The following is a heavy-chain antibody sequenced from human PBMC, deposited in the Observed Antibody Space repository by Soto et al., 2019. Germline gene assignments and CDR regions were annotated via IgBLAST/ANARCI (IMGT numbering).Heavy chain of an antibody. CDR3: ARSAAAGTGRSWCDP. J-gene: IGHJ5*02. CDR2: IWYDGSNK. Sequence: QVQLVESGGGVVQPGRSLRLSCAASGFTFSSYGMHWVRQAPGKGLEWVAVIWYDGSNKYYADSVKGRFTISRDNSKSTLYLQMNSLRAEDTAVYYCARSAAAGTGRSWCDPWGQGTLVTVSS. CDR1: GFTFSSYG. D-gene: IGHD6-13*01. V-gene: IGHV3-33*01.